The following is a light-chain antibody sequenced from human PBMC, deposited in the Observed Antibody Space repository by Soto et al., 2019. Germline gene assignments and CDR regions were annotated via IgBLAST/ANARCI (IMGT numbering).Light chain of an antibody. CDR2: DAS. J-gene: IGKJ5*01. CDR3: QQRSNWPPSIT. Sequence: EIVLAPSPGTPSLSPGERATLSCTASQRGSTYVTYLAWYQQKPGQAPRLLIYDASTRATGIPARFSGSGSGTDFTLTIGSLEPEDFAVYYCQQRSNWPPSITVGQGTRLEIK. CDR1: QRGSTY. V-gene: IGKV3-11*01.